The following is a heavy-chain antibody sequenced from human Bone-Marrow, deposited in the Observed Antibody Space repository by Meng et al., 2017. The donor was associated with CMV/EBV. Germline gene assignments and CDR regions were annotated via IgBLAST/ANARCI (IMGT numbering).Heavy chain of an antibody. CDR3: VMVTRVGENAFDI. CDR1: GGTFSSYA. V-gene: IGHV1-69*10. Sequence: SVKVFCKASGGTFSSYAISWVRQAPGQGLEWMGGIIPILGIANYAQKFQGRVTITADKSTSTAYMELSSLRSEDTAVYYCVMVTRVGENAFDIWGQGTMVTVSS. J-gene: IGHJ3*02. D-gene: IGHD3-16*01. CDR2: IIPILGIA.